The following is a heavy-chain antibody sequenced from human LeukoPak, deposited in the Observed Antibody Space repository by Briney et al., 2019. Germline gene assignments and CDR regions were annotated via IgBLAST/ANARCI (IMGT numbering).Heavy chain of an antibody. CDR2: MNPNSGNT. Sequence: ASVKVSCKASGYTSTSYDINWVRQATGQGLEWMGWMNPNSGNTGYAQKFQGRVTMTRNTSISTAYMELSSLRSEDTAVYYCARGGVLLWFGAPFFGMDVWGQGTTVTVSS. J-gene: IGHJ6*02. CDR3: ARGGVLLWFGAPFFGMDV. V-gene: IGHV1-8*01. CDR1: GYTSTSYD. D-gene: IGHD3-10*01.